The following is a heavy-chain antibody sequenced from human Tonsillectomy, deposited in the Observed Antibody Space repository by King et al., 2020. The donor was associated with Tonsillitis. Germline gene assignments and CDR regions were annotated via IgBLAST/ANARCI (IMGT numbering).Heavy chain of an antibody. CDR2: ITGDGGST. Sequence: EKQLVQSGGGVVQPGGSLRLSCAASGFTFDDYAMHWVRQAPGKGLEWVSLITGDGGSTYYADSVKGRFTISRDNSKNSLYLQMNSLRTEDTALYYCAKDIGGGYIWGSYRYNFEYGGQGTLVTVSS. CDR3: AKDIGGGYIWGSYRYNFEY. CDR1: GFTFDDYA. V-gene: IGHV3-43*02. D-gene: IGHD3-16*02. J-gene: IGHJ4*02.